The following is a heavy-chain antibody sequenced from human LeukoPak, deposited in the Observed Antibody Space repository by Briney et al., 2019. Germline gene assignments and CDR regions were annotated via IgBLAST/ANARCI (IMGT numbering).Heavy chain of an antibody. J-gene: IGHJ6*03. D-gene: IGHD6-13*01. CDR3: AKEERIAAAGLFNYYYYMDV. V-gene: IGHV3-21*04. Sequence: GGFLRLSCAASGFTFSSYSMNWVRQAPGKGLEWVSFISSSRSYIYYADSVKGRFTISRDNAKNSLYLQMNSLRAEDTALYYCAKEERIAAAGLFNYYYYMDVWGKGTTVTISS. CDR1: GFTFSSYS. CDR2: ISSSRSYI.